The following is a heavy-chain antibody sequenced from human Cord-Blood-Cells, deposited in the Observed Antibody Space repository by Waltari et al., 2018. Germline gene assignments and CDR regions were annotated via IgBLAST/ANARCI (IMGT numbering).Heavy chain of an antibody. CDR3: AGYYDFWSGYYTIAWFDP. J-gene: IGHJ5*02. CDR1: GYTLTELS. Sequence: QVQLVQSGAEVKKPGASVKVSCKVSGYTLTELSMHWVRQAPGKGLEWMGGVDPEDGETIYAQKFQGRVTMTEDTSTDTAYMELSSLRSEDTAVYYCAGYYDFWSGYYTIAWFDPWGQGTLVTVSS. D-gene: IGHD3-3*01. CDR2: VDPEDGET. V-gene: IGHV1-24*01.